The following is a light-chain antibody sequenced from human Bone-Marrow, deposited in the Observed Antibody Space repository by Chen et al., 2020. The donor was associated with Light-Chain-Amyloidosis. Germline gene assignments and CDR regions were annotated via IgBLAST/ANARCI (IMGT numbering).Light chain of an antibody. CDR3: QSADSSGTYEVI. CDR1: DLPTKY. V-gene: IGLV3-25*03. Sequence: SYELTQPPSVSVSPGQTARITCSGDDLPTKYAYWYQQKPGQAPVLVIHRDTERPSGISEQFSGSSSGTTATLTISGVQAEDEADYDCQSADSSGTYEVIFGGGTKLTVL. J-gene: IGLJ2*01. CDR2: RDT.